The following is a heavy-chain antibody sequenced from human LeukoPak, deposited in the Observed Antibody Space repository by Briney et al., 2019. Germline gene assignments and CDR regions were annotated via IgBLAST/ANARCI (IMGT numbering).Heavy chain of an antibody. V-gene: IGHV4-34*01. J-gene: IGHJ5*02. CDR1: GGSFSGYY. CDR3: ARAYLLNDFWSGYSNWFDP. D-gene: IGHD3-3*01. CDR2: INHSGST. Sequence: EASETLSLTCAVYGGSFSGYYWSWIPQPPGKGLEWIGEINHSGSTNYNPSLKSRVTISVDTSKNQFSLKLSSVTAADTAVYYCARAYLLNDFWSGYSNWFDPWGQGTLVTVSS.